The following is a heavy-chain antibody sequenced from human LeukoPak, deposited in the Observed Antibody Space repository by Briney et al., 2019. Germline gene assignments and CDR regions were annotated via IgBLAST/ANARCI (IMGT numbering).Heavy chain of an antibody. J-gene: IGHJ4*02. CDR1: GFTFSRYE. V-gene: IGHV3-30*02. D-gene: IGHD3-10*01. CDR2: IRFDGSNK. CDR3: AKDSKRWKTYYYASGSYHFDY. Sequence: GGSLRLSCAASGFTFSRYEMNWVRQAPGKGLEWVAFIRFDGSNKYYADSVKGRFTISRDNSKNTLYLQMNSLRPEDTAVYYCAKDSKRWKTYYYASGSYHFDYWGQGTLVTVSS.